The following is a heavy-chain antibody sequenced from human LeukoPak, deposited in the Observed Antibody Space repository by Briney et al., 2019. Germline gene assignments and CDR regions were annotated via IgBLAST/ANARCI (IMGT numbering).Heavy chain of an antibody. D-gene: IGHD2-2*01. V-gene: IGHV1-46*01. CDR3: ARDVGCSSTSCYVDAFDI. Sequence: ASVKVSCKASGYTFTVYYMHWVRQAPGQGLEWMGIINTSGGSTTYDQKFQGRVTMTRDPSTSTVYMELSSLRSEDTAVYYCARDVGCSSTSCYVDAFDIWGQGTMVTVSS. CDR2: INTSGGST. J-gene: IGHJ3*02. CDR1: GYTFTVYY.